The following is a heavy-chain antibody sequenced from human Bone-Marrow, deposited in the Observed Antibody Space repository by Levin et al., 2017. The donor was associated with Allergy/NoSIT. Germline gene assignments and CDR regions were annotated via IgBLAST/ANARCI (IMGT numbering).Heavy chain of an antibody. CDR2: INAGNGNT. CDR3: AKSGYYSKVGYNWFDP. D-gene: IGHD4-11*01. Sequence: ASVKVSCKASGYTFTSYAMHWVRQAPGQRLEWMGWINAGNGNTKYSQKFQGRVTITRDTSASTAYMELSSLRSEDTAVYYCAKSGYYSKVGYNWFDPWGQGTLVTVSS. CDR1: GYTFTSYA. J-gene: IGHJ5*02. V-gene: IGHV1-3*01.